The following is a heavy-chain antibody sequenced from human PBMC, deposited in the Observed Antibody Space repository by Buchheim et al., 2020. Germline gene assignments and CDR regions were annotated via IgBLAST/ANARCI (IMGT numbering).Heavy chain of an antibody. J-gene: IGHJ4*02. Sequence: QVQLQQWGAGLLKPSETLSLTCAVYGGSFSGYYWSWIRQPPGKGLEWIGEINHSGSTNYNPSLKSRVTISVDTSKTQFSLKLSSVTAADTAVYYCARYCSGGSCYSVLDYWGQGTL. D-gene: IGHD2-15*01. V-gene: IGHV4-34*01. CDR3: ARYCSGGSCYSVLDY. CDR2: INHSGST. CDR1: GGSFSGYY.